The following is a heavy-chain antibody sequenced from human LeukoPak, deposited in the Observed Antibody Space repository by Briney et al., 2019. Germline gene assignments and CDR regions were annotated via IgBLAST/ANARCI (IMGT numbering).Heavy chain of an antibody. D-gene: IGHD5-12*01. CDR2: ISSSGSTI. Sequence: PGGSLRLSCAASGFTFSSYEMNWVRQAPGKGLEWVSYISSSGSTIYYADSVKGRFTISRDNAKNSLYLQMNSLRAEDTAVYYCARALPPSGYSGYDYSNDAFDIWGQGTMVTVSS. CDR3: ARALPPSGYSGYDYSNDAFDI. CDR1: GFTFSSYE. J-gene: IGHJ3*02. V-gene: IGHV3-48*03.